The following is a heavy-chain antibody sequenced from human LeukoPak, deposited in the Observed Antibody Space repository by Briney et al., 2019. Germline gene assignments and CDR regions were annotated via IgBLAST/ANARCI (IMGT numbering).Heavy chain of an antibody. J-gene: IGHJ6*03. Sequence: GGSLRLSCAASGFTFSSYWMSWVRQAPGKGLEWVANIKQDGSEKYYVDSAKGRFTISRDNAKNSLYLQMNSLRAEDTAVYYCARDGYCSSTSCSWGYYMDVWGKGTTVTVS. CDR1: GFTFSSYW. V-gene: IGHV3-7*01. CDR2: IKQDGSEK. CDR3: ARDGYCSSTSCSWGYYMDV. D-gene: IGHD2-2*03.